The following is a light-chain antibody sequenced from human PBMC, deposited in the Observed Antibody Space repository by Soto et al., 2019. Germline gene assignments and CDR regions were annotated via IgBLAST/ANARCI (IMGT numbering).Light chain of an antibody. Sequence: EIVMTQSPVTLSVSPWERATLSCRASQSVSSSYLAWYQQKPGQAPRLLIYNAFNRATGIPDRFSGSGSGTDFTLTITRLEPEDFAVYYCQQYVTSSPRTFGQGTKVDIK. V-gene: IGKV3-20*01. J-gene: IGKJ1*01. CDR3: QQYVTSSPRT. CDR2: NAF. CDR1: QSVSSSY.